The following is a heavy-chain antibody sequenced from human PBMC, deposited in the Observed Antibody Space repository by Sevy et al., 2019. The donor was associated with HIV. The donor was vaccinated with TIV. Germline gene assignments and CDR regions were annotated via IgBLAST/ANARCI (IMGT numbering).Heavy chain of an antibody. Sequence: GGSLRLSCAASGFTFNNYWMTWVRQAPGKGLEWVANIKQDGSDKYYMESVKGRFNISRDNTKNSLYLQLNRLRAEDTDVYYCARSWDYWGQMGYWGQGTLVTVSS. CDR1: GFTFNNYW. D-gene: IGHD7-27*01. CDR2: IKQDGSDK. CDR3: ARSWDYWGQMGY. J-gene: IGHJ4*02. V-gene: IGHV3-7*03.